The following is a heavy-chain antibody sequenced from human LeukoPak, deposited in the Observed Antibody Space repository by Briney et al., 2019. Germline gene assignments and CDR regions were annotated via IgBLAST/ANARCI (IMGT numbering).Heavy chain of an antibody. D-gene: IGHD6-13*01. V-gene: IGHV3-7*01. Sequence: GGSLRLSCAASGFTFSRYWMSWVRQAPGKGLEWVANIKQDGSEKYYVDSVKGRFTISRDNAKNSLFLQMNSLRAEDMAVYYCCRIVAAGFDYWGQGTLVTVSS. CDR3: CRIVAAGFDY. CDR1: GFTFSRYW. CDR2: IKQDGSEK. J-gene: IGHJ4*02.